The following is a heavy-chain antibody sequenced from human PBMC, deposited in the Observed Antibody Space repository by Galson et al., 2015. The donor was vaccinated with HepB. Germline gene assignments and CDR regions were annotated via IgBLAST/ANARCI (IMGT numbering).Heavy chain of an antibody. D-gene: IGHD3-22*01. Sequence: SLRLSCAASGFTFSSYWMSWVRQAPGKGLEWVANIKQDGSEKYYVDSVKGRFTISRDNAKNSLYLQMNSLRAEDTAVYYCARGLTYYYDSSGYPYYFDYWGQGTLVTVSS. CDR1: GFTFSSYW. V-gene: IGHV3-7*03. J-gene: IGHJ4*02. CDR3: ARGLTYYYDSSGYPYYFDY. CDR2: IKQDGSEK.